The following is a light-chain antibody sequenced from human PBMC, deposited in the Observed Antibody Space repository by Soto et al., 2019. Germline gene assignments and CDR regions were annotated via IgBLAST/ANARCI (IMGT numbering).Light chain of an antibody. J-gene: IGKJ4*01. Sequence: DIQMTQSPSTLSASVGDRVTITCRASQSISTWLAWYQQKPGKAPKLLIYKASSLEGGVPSRFGGSGSGTLFNITISSLHHDDFATYYCQQYNTYPLTFGGGTTVDIK. CDR3: QQYNTYPLT. CDR1: QSISTW. V-gene: IGKV1-5*03. CDR2: KAS.